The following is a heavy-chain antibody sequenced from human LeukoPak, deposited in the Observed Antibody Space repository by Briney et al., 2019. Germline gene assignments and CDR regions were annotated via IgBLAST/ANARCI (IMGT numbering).Heavy chain of an antibody. Sequence: GGSLRLSCAASGFTFSSYGMSWVRQAPEKGLEWVSAISGSGGSTYYADSVKGRFTISRDNSKNTLYLQMNSLRAEDTAVYYCAKDTRPWFGELSPWPLDYWGQGTLVTVSS. CDR2: ISGSGGST. D-gene: IGHD3-10*01. CDR3: AKDTRPWFGELSPWPLDY. V-gene: IGHV3-23*01. J-gene: IGHJ4*02. CDR1: GFTFSSYG.